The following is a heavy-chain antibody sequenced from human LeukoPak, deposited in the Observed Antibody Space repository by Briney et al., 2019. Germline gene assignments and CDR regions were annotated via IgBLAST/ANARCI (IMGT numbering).Heavy chain of an antibody. CDR1: GFTVSSNY. CDR3: ARGTYSSSWSFDY. J-gene: IGHJ4*02. CDR2: IYSGGST. V-gene: IGHV3-53*01. Sequence: PGGSLRLSCAASGFTVSSNYMSWVRQAPGKGLEWVSVIYSGGSTYYADSVKGRFTISRDNSKNTLYLQTNSLRAEDTAVYYCARGTYSSSWSFDYWGQGTLVTVSS. D-gene: IGHD6-13*01.